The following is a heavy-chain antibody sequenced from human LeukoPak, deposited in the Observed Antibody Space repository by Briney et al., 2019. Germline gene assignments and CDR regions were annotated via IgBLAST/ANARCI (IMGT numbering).Heavy chain of an antibody. V-gene: IGHV3-23*01. D-gene: IGHD4-17*01. CDR2: ISGSGGST. CDR1: GFTFSRYA. J-gene: IGHJ4*02. Sequence: GGSLRLSCAASGFTFSRYAMNWVRQAPGKGLEWVSAISGSGGSTYYADSVKGRFTISRDNAKNTLSVQMNSLRAEDTAIYYCAKDQYGDPPTVGDYWGQGTLVTVSS. CDR3: AKDQYGDPPTVGDY.